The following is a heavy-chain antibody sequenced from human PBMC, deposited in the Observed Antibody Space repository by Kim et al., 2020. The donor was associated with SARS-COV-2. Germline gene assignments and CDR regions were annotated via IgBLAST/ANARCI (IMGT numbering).Heavy chain of an antibody. CDR3: ARDSGLAVAGRFNWFDP. Sequence: ASVKVSCKASGYTLTSYAMNSVRQAPGQGLEWMGWINTNTGNPTYALGFTGRFVFSLDTSVSTTYLQISSLKAEDTAVYYCARDSGLAVAGRFNWFDPWGQGTLVTVSS. D-gene: IGHD6-19*01. CDR2: INTNTGNP. CDR1: GYTLTSYA. J-gene: IGHJ5*02. V-gene: IGHV7-4-1*02.